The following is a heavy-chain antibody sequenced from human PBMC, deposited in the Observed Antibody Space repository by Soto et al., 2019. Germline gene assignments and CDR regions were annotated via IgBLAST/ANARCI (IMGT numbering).Heavy chain of an antibody. CDR3: AKDPGAYYYYYYGMDV. CDR2: ISYDGSNK. D-gene: IGHD3-10*01. CDR1: GFTFSSYG. Sequence: GGSLRLSCAASGFTFSSYGMHWVRQAPGKGLEWVAVISYDGSNKYYADSVKGRFTISRDNSKNTLYLQMNSLRAEDTAVYYCAKDPGAYYYYYYGMDVRGQGTTVTVSS. V-gene: IGHV3-30*18. J-gene: IGHJ6*02.